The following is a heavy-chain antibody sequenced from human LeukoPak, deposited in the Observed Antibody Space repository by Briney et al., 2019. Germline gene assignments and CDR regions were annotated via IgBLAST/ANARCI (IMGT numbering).Heavy chain of an antibody. J-gene: IGHJ4*02. CDR1: GDSITYFY. Sequence: PSETLSLTCSVSGDSITYFYWSWIRQAAGKGLEWIGRISSSGSTDYNASLKSRVTMSVDTSKNQFSLKLSSVTAADTAVYYCARFIVATIPFDYWGQGTLVTVSS. V-gene: IGHV4-4*07. CDR3: ARFIVATIPFDY. CDR2: ISSSGST. D-gene: IGHD5-12*01.